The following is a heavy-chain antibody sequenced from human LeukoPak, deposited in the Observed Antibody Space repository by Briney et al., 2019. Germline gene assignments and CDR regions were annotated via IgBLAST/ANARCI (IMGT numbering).Heavy chain of an antibody. J-gene: IGHJ6*03. Sequence: SETLSLTCTVSAGSISSSDYYWGWIRQSPGKGLEWIGRISYSGNTYYNPSLKSRVTISVDTSKNHFSLRLSSVTAADTAVYFCSRLTHSYYSDTSGYYPYYYMDVWGEGTTVIVSS. D-gene: IGHD3-22*01. CDR3: SRLTHSYYSDTSGYYPYYYMDV. CDR2: ISYSGNT. V-gene: IGHV4-39*02. CDR1: AGSISSSDYY.